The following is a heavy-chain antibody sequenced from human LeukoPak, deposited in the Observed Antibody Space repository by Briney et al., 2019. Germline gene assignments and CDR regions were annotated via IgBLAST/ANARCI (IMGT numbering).Heavy chain of an antibody. J-gene: IGHJ4*02. V-gene: IGHV3-23*01. CDR2: INNRADET. Sequence: PGGSLRLSCAASGFSFSSYGMSCFRQAPGKGLEWVSTINNRADETHYADFVRGRFFISRDNSNSRLTLHMNNLRVEDTAVYYCERDPSEYEWQRGWYRDFWGQGSQVTVSS. CDR1: GFSFSSYG. D-gene: IGHD6-19*01. CDR3: ERDPSEYEWQRGWYRDF.